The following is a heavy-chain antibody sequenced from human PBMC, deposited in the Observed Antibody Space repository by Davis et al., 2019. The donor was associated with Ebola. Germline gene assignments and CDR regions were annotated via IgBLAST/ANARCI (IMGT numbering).Heavy chain of an antibody. CDR2: ISSSSSYI. CDR3: ARDGDSGYENYYYYGMDV. V-gene: IGHV3-21*01. CDR1: GFTFSSYS. Sequence: PGGSLRLSCAASGFTFSSYSMNWVRQAPGKGLEWVSSISSSSSYIYYADSVKGRFTISRDNAKNSLYLQMNSLRAEDTAVYYCARDGDSGYENYYYYGMDVWGQGTTVTVSS. D-gene: IGHD5-12*01. J-gene: IGHJ6*02.